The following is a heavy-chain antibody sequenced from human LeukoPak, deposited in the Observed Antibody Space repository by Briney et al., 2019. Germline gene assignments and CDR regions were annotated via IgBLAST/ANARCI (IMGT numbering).Heavy chain of an antibody. Sequence: PSETLSLTCAVYGGSFSGYYWSWIRQPPGKGLEWIGEINHSGSTNYNPSLKSRVTISVDTSKNQFSLKLSSVTAAGTAVYYCARDGYYDFWSGYHRRWFDPWGQGTLVTVSS. CDR3: ARDGYYDFWSGYHRRWFDP. J-gene: IGHJ5*02. V-gene: IGHV4-34*01. CDR2: INHSGST. D-gene: IGHD3-3*01. CDR1: GGSFSGYY.